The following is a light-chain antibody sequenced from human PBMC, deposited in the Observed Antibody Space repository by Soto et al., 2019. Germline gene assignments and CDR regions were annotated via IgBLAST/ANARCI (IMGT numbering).Light chain of an antibody. J-gene: IGKJ1*01. Sequence: EIVLTQSPGTLSLSPGERATLSCRASQSVSNNYLAWYQQKPGQAPRLLIYGASNRATGIPDRFSGSGSGTEFTLTISSLQPDDFATYYCQHYNSHSEAFGQGTKVDIK. CDR3: QHYNSHSEA. CDR2: GAS. CDR1: QSVSNNY. V-gene: IGKV3-20*01.